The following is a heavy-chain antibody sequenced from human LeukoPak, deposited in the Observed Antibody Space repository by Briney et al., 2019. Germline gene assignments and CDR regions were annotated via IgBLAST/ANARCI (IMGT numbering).Heavy chain of an antibody. CDR2: IYYSGST. CDR3: ARVGDTAMVPNED. D-gene: IGHD5-18*01. J-gene: IGHJ4*02. Sequence: PSETLSLTCTVSGGSISSGDYYWSWIRQPPGKGLEWIGYIYYSGSTYYNPSLKSRVTISVDTSKNQFSLKLSSVTAADTAVYYCARVGDTAMVPNEDWGQGTLVTVSS. CDR1: GGSISSGDYY. V-gene: IGHV4-30-4*01.